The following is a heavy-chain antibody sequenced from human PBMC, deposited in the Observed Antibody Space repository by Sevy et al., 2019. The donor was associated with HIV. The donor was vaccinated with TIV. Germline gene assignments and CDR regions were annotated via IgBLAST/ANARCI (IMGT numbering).Heavy chain of an antibody. CDR1: GYTFTSYD. D-gene: IGHD3-16*02. V-gene: IGHV1-8*03. J-gene: IGHJ3*02. Sequence: ASVKVSCKASGYTFTSYDINWVRQATGQGLEWMGWMNPNSGNTGYAQMFQGRVTITRNTSISTAYMELSSLRSEDTAVYYCARVLMITFGGVIAVDAFDIWGQGTMVTVSS. CDR3: ARVLMITFGGVIAVDAFDI. CDR2: MNPNSGNT.